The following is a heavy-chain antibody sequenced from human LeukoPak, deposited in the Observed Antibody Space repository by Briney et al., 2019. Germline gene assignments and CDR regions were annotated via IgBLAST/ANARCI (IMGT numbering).Heavy chain of an antibody. J-gene: IGHJ4*02. Sequence: GASVKVSCKASGYTFTSYDINWVRQATGQGLEWMGWMNPNSGNTGYAQKFQGRVTMTRNTSISTAYMELSSLRSEDTAVYYCARLGGPMIVLRYFDWLSSRRSAHFDYWGQGTLVTVSS. CDR2: MNPNSGNT. D-gene: IGHD3-9*01. CDR1: GYTFTSYD. CDR3: ARLGGPMIVLRYFDWLSSRRSAHFDY. V-gene: IGHV1-8*01.